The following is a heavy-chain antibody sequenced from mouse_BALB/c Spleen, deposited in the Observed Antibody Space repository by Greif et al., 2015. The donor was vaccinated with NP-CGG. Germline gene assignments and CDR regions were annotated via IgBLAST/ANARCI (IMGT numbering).Heavy chain of an antibody. V-gene: IGHV7-3*02. CDR3: ARDTGTFAY. J-gene: IGHJ3*01. Sequence: EVKLEESGGGLVQPGGPLRLSCATSGFTFTDYYMSWVRQPPGKALEWLGFIRNKANGYTTEYSASVKGRFTISRDNSQSILYLQMNTLRAEDSATYYCARDTGTFAYWGQGTLVTVSA. CDR1: GFTFTDYY. CDR2: IRNKANGYTT. D-gene: IGHD4-1*01.